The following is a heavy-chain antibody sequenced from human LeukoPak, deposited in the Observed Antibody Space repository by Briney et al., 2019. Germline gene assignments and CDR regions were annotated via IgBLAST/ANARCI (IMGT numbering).Heavy chain of an antibody. CDR1: GYFISAGYY. CDR2: IYHSGST. CDR3: ARTEGFDP. V-gene: IGHV4-38-2*02. J-gene: IGHJ5*02. Sequence: PSETLSLTCTVSGYFISAGYYWGWIRQPPGKGLEWIGTIYHSGSTYYNPSLKTRVTLSVDTSKNQFSLKLSSVTAADTAVYYCARTEGFDPWGQGTLVTVSS.